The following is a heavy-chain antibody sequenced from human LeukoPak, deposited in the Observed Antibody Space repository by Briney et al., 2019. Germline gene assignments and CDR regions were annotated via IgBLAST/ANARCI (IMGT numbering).Heavy chain of an antibody. D-gene: IGHD4-23*01. J-gene: IGHJ3*02. V-gene: IGHV3-66*01. CDR1: GLTVSSND. CDR3: ARGGNWNAFDI. CDR2: IYSGGST. Sequence: GGSLRLSCAASGLTVSSNDMSWVPQAPGKGLEWVSVIYSGGSTYYADCVKGRFIISRDNSKNTLYLQMNNLRAEDTAVYYCARGGNWNAFDIWGQGTMVTASS.